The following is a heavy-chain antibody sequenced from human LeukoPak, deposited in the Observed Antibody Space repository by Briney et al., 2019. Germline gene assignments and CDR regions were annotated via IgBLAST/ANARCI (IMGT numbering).Heavy chain of an antibody. J-gene: IGHJ6*02. Sequence: SESGPTLVKPTQTLTLTCTFSGFSLSTSGMCVSWIRQPPGKALEWLARIDWDDDKYYSTSLKTRLTISKDTSKNQVVLTMTNMDPVDTATYYCAREVAGEYYYYGMDVWGQGTTVTVSS. D-gene: IGHD6-19*01. CDR2: IDWDDDK. CDR3: AREVAGEYYYYGMDV. CDR1: GFSLSTSGMC. V-gene: IGHV2-70*11.